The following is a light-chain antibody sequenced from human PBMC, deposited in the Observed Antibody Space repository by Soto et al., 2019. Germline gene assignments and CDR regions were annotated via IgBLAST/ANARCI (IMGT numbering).Light chain of an antibody. CDR3: SSYRSRSLYV. CDR1: SSDVGDYNY. CDR2: EVS. V-gene: IGLV2-14*01. Sequence: QSVLTQPASVSGSPGQSITISCTGTSSDVGDYNYVSWYQQHPGKAPKLMIFEVSYRPSGVSHRFSGSKSGNTASLTISGLQAEDEADYYCSSYRSRSLYVFGTGTKLTVL. J-gene: IGLJ1*01.